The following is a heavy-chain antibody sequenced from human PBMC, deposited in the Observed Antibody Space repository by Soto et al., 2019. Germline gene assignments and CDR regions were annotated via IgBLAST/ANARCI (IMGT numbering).Heavy chain of an antibody. J-gene: IGHJ4*02. D-gene: IGHD3-22*01. CDR1: GFTFSSYW. CDR3: ARGYSGYSSDS. Sequence: PGGSLRLSCAASGFTFSSYWMHWVRQAPGKGLLSVSRINSDGSSTTYADSVKGRFTVSRDNAKDTLYLEMSSLRAEDTAVYYCARGYSGYSSDSWGQGTLVTVSS. V-gene: IGHV3-74*03. CDR2: INSDGSST.